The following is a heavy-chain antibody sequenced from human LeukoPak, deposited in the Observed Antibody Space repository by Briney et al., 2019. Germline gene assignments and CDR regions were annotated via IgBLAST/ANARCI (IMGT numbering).Heavy chain of an antibody. D-gene: IGHD4-23*01. V-gene: IGHV3-23*01. Sequence: GAPRLSCAASGFTFSGYAMSWVRQAPGKGLEWVSGISGRGDNTYYADSVKGRFTISRDNSKNTLRLQMNSLRDEDTAVYYCAKRVQGNTGPFHCWGQGTLASVSS. CDR1: GFTFSGYA. J-gene: IGHJ4*02. CDR2: ISGRGDNT. CDR3: AKRVQGNTGPFHC.